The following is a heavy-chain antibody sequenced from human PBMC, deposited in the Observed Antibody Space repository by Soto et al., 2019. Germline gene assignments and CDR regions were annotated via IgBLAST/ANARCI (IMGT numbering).Heavy chain of an antibody. D-gene: IGHD5-18*01. J-gene: IGHJ5*02. CDR1: GGSIINYY. CDR2: IFYSGST. V-gene: IGHV4-59*01. CDR3: AKDSGYNYGYFRWFDP. Sequence: PSETLSLTCPVSGGSIINYYWSWIRQPTGRGLEWIGHIFYSGSTNYNPALKSRVTISVDTSKSQFSLKLSSVTAADTAVYYCAKDSGYNYGYFRWFDPWGQGTLVTVSS.